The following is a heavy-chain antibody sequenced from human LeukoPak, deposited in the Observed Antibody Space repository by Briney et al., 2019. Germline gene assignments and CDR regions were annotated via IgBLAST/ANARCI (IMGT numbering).Heavy chain of an antibody. CDR2: IYWNSGRT. J-gene: IGHJ4*02. CDR3: ATGGVHYYDSSADY. CDR1: GFTSADYA. V-gene: IGHV3-9*02. Sequence: GRSLRLSCAASGFTSADYAMHWVRQTPGKGLEWVSGIYWNSGRTGYADSVKGRFTISRDNAKNSLYLQMNSLRGEDTAVYYCATGGVHYYDSSADYWGQGTLVTVSS. D-gene: IGHD3-22*01.